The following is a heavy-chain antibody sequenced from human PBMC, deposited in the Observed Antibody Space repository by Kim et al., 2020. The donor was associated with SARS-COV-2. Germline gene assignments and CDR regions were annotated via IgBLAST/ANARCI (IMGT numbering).Heavy chain of an antibody. V-gene: IGHV3-23*01. CDR3: AKSRGSLNHVSAY. CDR2: ITGSGGNI. CDR1: GFTFSSYT. Sequence: GGSLRLSCAASGFTFSSYTMSWVRQAPGKGLEWVSGITGSGGNIFYADSVKGRFTISRDNSKNTLYLQMNSLTAEDTAVYYCAKSRGSLNHVSAYWGQGTLVTVSS. D-gene: IGHD3-16*01. J-gene: IGHJ4*02.